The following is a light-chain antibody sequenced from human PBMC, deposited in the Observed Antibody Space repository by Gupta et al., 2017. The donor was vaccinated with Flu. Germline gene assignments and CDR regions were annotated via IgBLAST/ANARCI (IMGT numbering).Light chain of an antibody. Sequence: QPVVTHSPSASASLGASVKLTCTLSSGHSSYAIAWHQQQPEKGPRYLMKINSDGSHTKGDGIPDRFSGSSSGAERYLTISSIQSEDEADYYCQTGGASTWVFGGGTKLTVL. J-gene: IGLJ3*02. V-gene: IGLV4-69*01. CDR3: QTGGASTWV. CDR1: SGHSSYA. CDR2: INSDGSH.